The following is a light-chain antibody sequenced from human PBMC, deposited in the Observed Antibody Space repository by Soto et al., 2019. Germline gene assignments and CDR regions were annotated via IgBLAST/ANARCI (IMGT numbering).Light chain of an antibody. CDR1: SSNIGAGYD. CDR3: QSYDSSLSVV. V-gene: IGLV1-40*01. Sequence: QPVLTQPPSVSGAPGQRVTISCTGSSSNIGAGYDVHWYQQLPGTAPKLLIYDNSNRPSGVPDRVSGSKSGTSASLAITGLQAEDEADYYCQSYDSSLSVVFGGGTKLTVL. J-gene: IGLJ2*01. CDR2: DNS.